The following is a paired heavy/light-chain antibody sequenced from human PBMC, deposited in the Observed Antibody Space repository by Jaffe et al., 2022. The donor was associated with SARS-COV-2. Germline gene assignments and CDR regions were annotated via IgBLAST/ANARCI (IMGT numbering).Light chain of an antibody. Sequence: QSALTQPASVSGSPGQSITISCTGTSSDVGGYNYVSWYQQHPGKAPKLMIYDVSNRPSGVSNRFSGSKSGNTASLTISGLQAEDEADYYCSSYTSSSTLVFGTGTKVTVL. CDR3: SSYTSSSTLV. CDR1: SSDVGGYNY. CDR2: DVS. J-gene: IGLJ1*01. V-gene: IGLV2-14*01.
Heavy chain of an antibody. V-gene: IGHV1-3*01. CDR2: INAGNGNT. J-gene: IGHJ3*02. D-gene: IGHD2-2*01. CDR3: ARGGNAFYCSSTSCYDAFDI. Sequence: QVQLVQSGAEVKKPGASVKVSCKASGYTFTSYAMHWVRQAPGQRLEWMGWINAGNGNTKYSQKFQGRVTITRDTSASTAYMELSSLRSEDTAVYYCARGGNAFYCSSTSCYDAFDIWGQGTMVTVSS. CDR1: GYTFTSYA.